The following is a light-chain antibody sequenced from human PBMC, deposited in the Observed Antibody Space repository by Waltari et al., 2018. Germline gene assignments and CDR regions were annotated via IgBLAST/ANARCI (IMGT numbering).Light chain of an antibody. J-gene: IGLJ2*01. Sequence: NVLLTQPHSVSESPGKTVTISCTRSSGSIARNYVQWYQQRPGRPPTIVIYEDDQRTSGVPDRFSGSIDSSSNSASLAFSGLKTEDEADYYCQTYDSTKIHVVFGGGTKLTVL. CDR1: SGSIARNY. CDR3: QTYDSTKIHVV. V-gene: IGLV6-57*01. CDR2: EDD.